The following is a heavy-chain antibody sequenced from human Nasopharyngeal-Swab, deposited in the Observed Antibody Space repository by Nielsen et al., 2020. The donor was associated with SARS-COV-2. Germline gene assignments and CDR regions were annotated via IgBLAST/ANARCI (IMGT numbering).Heavy chain of an antibody. J-gene: IGHJ6*03. V-gene: IGHV3-21*01. CDR3: ARDRTNDYYYYMDV. CDR2: ISSSSSYI. CDR1: GFPFSDYY. D-gene: IGHD1-1*01. Sequence: GESLKISCAASGFPFSDYYMNWVRQAPGKGLEWVSSISSSSSYIYYADSVKGRFTISRDNAKNSLYLQMNSLRAEDTAVYYCARDRTNDYYYYMDVWGKGTTVTVSS.